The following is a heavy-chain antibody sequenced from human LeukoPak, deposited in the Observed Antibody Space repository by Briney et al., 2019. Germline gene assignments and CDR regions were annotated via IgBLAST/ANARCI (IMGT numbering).Heavy chain of an antibody. V-gene: IGHV4-59*01. CDR3: ARAWSSSWLDY. J-gene: IGHJ4*02. CDR2: IYYSGST. CDR1: GGSISSYY. Sequence: SETLSLTCTVSGGSISSYYWSWIRQPPGKGLEWIGYIYYSGSTNYNPSLKSRVTISVDTSKNQFSLKLSSVTAADTAVYYCARAWSSSWLDYWGQGTLVTVSS. D-gene: IGHD6-13*01.